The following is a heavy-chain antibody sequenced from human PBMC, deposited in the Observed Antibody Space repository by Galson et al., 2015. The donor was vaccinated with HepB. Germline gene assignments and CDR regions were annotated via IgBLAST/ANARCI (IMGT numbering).Heavy chain of an antibody. CDR1: GGSISSYY. CDR3: ARSPADGSGYYYVRMPCMSGMDV. V-gene: IGHV4-59*01. D-gene: IGHD3-22*01. J-gene: IGHJ6*02. CDR2: IYYSGST. Sequence: ETLSLTCTVSGGSISSYYWSWIRQPPGKGLEWIRYIYYSGSTNYNPSLKSRVTLPVDTSKNQFSLKLSSVTAADTAVYYCARSPADGSGYYYVRMPCMSGMDVWGQETTVTVSS.